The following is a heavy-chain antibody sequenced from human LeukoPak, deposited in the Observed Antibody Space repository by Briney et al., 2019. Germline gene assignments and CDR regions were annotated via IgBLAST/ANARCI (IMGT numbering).Heavy chain of an antibody. CDR3: ARDDLETEYYFDY. V-gene: IGHV1-69*05. CDR2: IIPIFGTA. D-gene: IGHD3-3*01. CDR1: GGTFSSYA. Sequence: SVKVSCKASGGTFSSYAISWLRQAPGQGLEWMGRIIPIFGTANYAQKFQGRVTITTDESTSTAYMELSSLRSEDTAVYYCARDDLETEYYFDYWGQGTLVTVSS. J-gene: IGHJ4*02.